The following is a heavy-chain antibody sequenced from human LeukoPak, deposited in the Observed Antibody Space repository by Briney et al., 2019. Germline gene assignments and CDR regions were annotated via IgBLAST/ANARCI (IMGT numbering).Heavy chain of an antibody. CDR2: IRYDGSNK. V-gene: IGHV3-30*02. CDR3: ARDVPGMYSGPFDY. J-gene: IGHJ4*02. D-gene: IGHD1-14*01. Sequence: PGGSLRLSCAASGFTFSSYGMHWVRQAPGKGLEWVAFIRYDGSNKYYADSVKGRFTISRDNSKNTLYLQMNSLRAEDTAVYYCARDVPGMYSGPFDYWGQGTLVTVSS. CDR1: GFTFSSYG.